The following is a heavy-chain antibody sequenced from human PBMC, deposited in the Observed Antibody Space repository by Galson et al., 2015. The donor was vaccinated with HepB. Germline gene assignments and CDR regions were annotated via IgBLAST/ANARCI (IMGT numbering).Heavy chain of an antibody. CDR1: GFIFSSYA. V-gene: IGHV3-23*01. D-gene: IGHD3-9*01. CDR3: AKGRYFDWFLSVVFDH. J-gene: IGHJ4*02. CDR2: TSGAGRT. Sequence: SLRLSCAASGFIFSSYAMTWVRQAPGKGLEWVSSTSGAGRTGYADSVKGRFTISRDNSKNTLHLQMDSLTPEDTAVYYCAKGRYFDWFLSVVFDHWGQGTLVTVSS.